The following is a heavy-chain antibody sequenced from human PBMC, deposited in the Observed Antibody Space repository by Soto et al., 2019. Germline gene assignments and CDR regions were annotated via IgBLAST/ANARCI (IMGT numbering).Heavy chain of an antibody. D-gene: IGHD6-13*01. CDR2: IGGSGGST. J-gene: IGHJ4*02. CDR3: AKDQGSSWYEIDY. Sequence: EVQLLESGGGLVQPGGSLRLSCAASGFTFSNYAVTWVRQAPGKGLEWVSTIGGSGGSTYYPDSVKGRFTISRDNSKNTLYLQMNSLRAEDTAVYYCAKDQGSSWYEIDYWGQGTLVTVSS. V-gene: IGHV3-23*01. CDR1: GFTFSNYA.